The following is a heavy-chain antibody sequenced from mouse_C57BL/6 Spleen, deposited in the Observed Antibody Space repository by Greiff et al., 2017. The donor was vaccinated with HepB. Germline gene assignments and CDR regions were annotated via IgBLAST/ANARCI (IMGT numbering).Heavy chain of an antibody. V-gene: IGHV1-69*01. CDR2: IDPSDSYT. CDR3: ARSGLRPYWYFDV. D-gene: IGHD2-4*01. J-gene: IGHJ1*03. CDR1: GYTFTSYW. Sequence: QVQLQQPGAELVMPGASVKLSCKASGYTFTSYWMHWVKQRPGQGLEWIGEIDPSDSYTNYNQKLKGKSTLTVDKSSSTAYMQLSSLTSEDSAVYYCARSGLRPYWYFDVWGTGTTVTVSS.